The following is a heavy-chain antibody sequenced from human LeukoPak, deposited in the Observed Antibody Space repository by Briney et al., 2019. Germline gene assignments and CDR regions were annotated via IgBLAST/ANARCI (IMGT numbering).Heavy chain of an antibody. CDR2: IIPIFGTA. Sequence: ASVKVSCKASGYTFTSYYMHWVRQAPGQGLEWMGGIIPIFGTANYAQKFQGRVTITADESTSTAYMELSSLRSEDTAVYYCARERYSGSYLFDYWGQGTLVTVSS. CDR3: ARERYSGSYLFDY. D-gene: IGHD1-26*01. CDR1: GYTFTSYY. J-gene: IGHJ4*02. V-gene: IGHV1-69*13.